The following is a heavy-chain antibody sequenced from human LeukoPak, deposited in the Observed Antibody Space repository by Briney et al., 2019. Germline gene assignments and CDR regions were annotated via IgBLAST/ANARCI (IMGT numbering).Heavy chain of an antibody. V-gene: IGHV1-2*06. J-gene: IGHJ6*02. D-gene: IGHD3-16*01. CDR1: GYTFTAYY. Sequence: ASVKVSCKASGYTFTAYYMHWVRQAPGQGLEWMGRINPNSGGTDYAQMFQGRVTMTRDTSISTAYMELSSLRSDDTAVYYCAGECVEITVMDVWGQGTTVTVSS. CDR2: INPNSGGT. CDR3: AGECVEITVMDV.